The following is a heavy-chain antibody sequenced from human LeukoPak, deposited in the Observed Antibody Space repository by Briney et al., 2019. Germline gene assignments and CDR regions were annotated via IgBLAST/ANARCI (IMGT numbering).Heavy chain of an antibody. D-gene: IGHD2-15*01. V-gene: IGHV3-23*01. Sequence: PGGSLRLSCAASGFIFNNYVMNWVRQAPGKGLEWVSSISGSGVHTYYADSVKGRFTISRDNGKNSLYLQMNSLRAEDTAVYYCARDTGHYSVDYWGQGTLVTVSS. J-gene: IGHJ4*02. CDR1: GFIFNNYV. CDR2: ISGSGVHT. CDR3: ARDTGHYSVDY.